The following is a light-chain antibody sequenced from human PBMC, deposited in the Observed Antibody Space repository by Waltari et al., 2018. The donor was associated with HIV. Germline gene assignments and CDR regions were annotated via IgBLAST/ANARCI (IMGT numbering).Light chain of an antibody. CDR2: VAS. CDR1: QGINSY. J-gene: IGKJ4*01. Sequence: DIHLTQSPPFLSASIGDRDTISSRATQGINSYLDWYPQKPGKAPKLLIYVASTLRSGVPSRFSGSGSGTEFTLTISNLQPEDSATYYCQQLNSYPLTFGGGTKVETK. CDR3: QQLNSYPLT. V-gene: IGKV1-9*01.